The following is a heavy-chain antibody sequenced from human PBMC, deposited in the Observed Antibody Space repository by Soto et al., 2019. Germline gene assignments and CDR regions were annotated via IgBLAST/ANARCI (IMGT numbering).Heavy chain of an antibody. D-gene: IGHD5-18*01. CDR2: IYYSGST. V-gene: IGHV4-31*03. CDR1: GGSISSGGYY. J-gene: IGHJ2*01. Sequence: QVQLQESGPGLVKPSQTLSLTCTVSGGSISSGGYYWSWIRQHPGKGLEWIGYIYYSGSTYYNPSLKSRVTISVDTSKNQFSLKLSSVTAADTAVYYCVGHTAMVKDPSYWYFDLWGRGTLVTVSS. CDR3: VGHTAMVKDPSYWYFDL.